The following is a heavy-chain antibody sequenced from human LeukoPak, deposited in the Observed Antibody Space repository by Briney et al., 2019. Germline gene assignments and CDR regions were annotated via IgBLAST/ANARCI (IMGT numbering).Heavy chain of an antibody. V-gene: IGHV3-9*01. D-gene: IGHD3-22*01. J-gene: IGHJ4*02. CDR1: GFTFDDYA. Sequence: PGRSLRLSCAASGFTFDDYAMPWVRQAPGKGLEWVSGISWNSGSIGYADSVKGRFTISRDNAKNSLYLQMNSLRAEDTAVYYCASACDSSGYCLADYWGQGTLVTVSS. CDR3: ASACDSSGYCLADY. CDR2: ISWNSGSI.